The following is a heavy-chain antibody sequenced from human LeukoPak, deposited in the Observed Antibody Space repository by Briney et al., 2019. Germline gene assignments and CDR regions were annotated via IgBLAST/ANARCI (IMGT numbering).Heavy chain of an antibody. Sequence: GGSLRLSCAASGFTFSSYAMHWVRQAPGKGLEWVAVISYDGSNKYYADSVKGRFTISRDNSKNTLYLQMNSLRAEDTAVYYCASGSYYSAFDIWGQGTMVTVSS. D-gene: IGHD1-26*01. CDR2: ISYDGSNK. J-gene: IGHJ3*02. CDR3: ASGSYYSAFDI. V-gene: IGHV3-30-3*01. CDR1: GFTFSSYA.